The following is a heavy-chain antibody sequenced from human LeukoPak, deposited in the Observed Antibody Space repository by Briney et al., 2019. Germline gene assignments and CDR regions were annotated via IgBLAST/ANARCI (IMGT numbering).Heavy chain of an antibody. D-gene: IGHD6-6*01. V-gene: IGHV3-48*01. CDR2: ISTSSRII. CDR1: GFTFSSYG. CDR3: ATGGSSGHYFDY. Sequence: GRSLRLSCAASGFTFSSYGMHWVRQAPGKGLEWVSYISTSSRIIYHADSVKGRFTISRDNAKSSLYLQMDSLRAEDTAVYYCATGGSSGHYFDYWGQGTLVTVSS. J-gene: IGHJ4*02.